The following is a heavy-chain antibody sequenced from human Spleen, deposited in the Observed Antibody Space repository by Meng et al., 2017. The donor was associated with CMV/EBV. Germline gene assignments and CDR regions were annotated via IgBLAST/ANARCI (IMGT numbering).Heavy chain of an antibody. V-gene: IGHV3-30*07. D-gene: IGHD6-6*01. J-gene: IGHJ4*02. CDR3: ARKEYSSSSFDY. CDR2: ISFDASNK. CDR1: GFSISPYA. Sequence: LSCAASGFSISPYAMQWVRQAPGKGLEWVAVISFDASNKYYADSVKGRFTISRDNAKNSLYLQMNSLRAEDTALYYCARKEYSSSSFDYWGQGTLVTVS.